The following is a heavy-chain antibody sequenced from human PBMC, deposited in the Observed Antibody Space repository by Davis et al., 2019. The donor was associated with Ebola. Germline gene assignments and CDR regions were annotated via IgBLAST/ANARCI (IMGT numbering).Heavy chain of an antibody. CDR2: ISYDGSNK. CDR3: AKGTSITIFGVVIIPYFDY. D-gene: IGHD3-3*01. CDR1: GFTFSSYG. V-gene: IGHV3-30*18. Sequence: GESLKISCAASGFTFSSYGMHWVRQAPGKGLEWVAVISYDGSNKYYADSVKGRFTISRDNSKNTLYLQMNSLRAEDTAVYYCAKGTSITIFGVVIIPYFDYWGQGTLVTVSS. J-gene: IGHJ4*02.